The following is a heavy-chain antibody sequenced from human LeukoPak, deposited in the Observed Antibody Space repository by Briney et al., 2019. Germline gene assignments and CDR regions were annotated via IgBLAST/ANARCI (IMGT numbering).Heavy chain of an antibody. J-gene: IGHJ4*02. Sequence: GCLSLSCAASRVTFSVDSIGGGCGAPGGGVGWGASIKKDVGEKYYGDSVKGRFTISRDNDKNSLYLQMNSVRAEDTAVYYCARVWGLRLGELSLQPPLYYFDYWGQGTLVTVSS. CDR1: RVTFSVDS. CDR3: ARVWGLRLGELSLQPPLYYFDY. CDR2: IKKDVGEK. D-gene: IGHD3-16*02. V-gene: IGHV3-7*01.